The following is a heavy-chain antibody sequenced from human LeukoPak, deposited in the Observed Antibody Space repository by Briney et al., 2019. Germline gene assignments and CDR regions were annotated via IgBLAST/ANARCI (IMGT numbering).Heavy chain of an antibody. J-gene: IGHJ5*02. V-gene: IGHV4-31*03. CDR1: GRSISSGGSY. CDR2: IYYSGST. D-gene: IGHD2-15*01. Sequence: SETLSLTCTVSGRSISSGGSYWSWIRQHPGKGLEWIGYIYYSGSTYYNPSLKSRVTISVDTSKNQFSLKLSSVTAADTAVYYCARVGRYCSGGSCYTFDPWGQGTLVTVSS. CDR3: ARVGRYCSGGSCYTFDP.